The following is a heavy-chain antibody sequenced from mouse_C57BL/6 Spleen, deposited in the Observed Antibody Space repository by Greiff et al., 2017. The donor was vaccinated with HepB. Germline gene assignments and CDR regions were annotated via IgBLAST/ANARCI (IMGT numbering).Heavy chain of an antibody. J-gene: IGHJ2*01. CDR3: ARWDYGSTDYFDY. V-gene: IGHV1-82*01. CDR1: GYAFSSSW. Sequence: VKLMESGPELVKPGASVKISCKASGYAFSSSWMNWVKQRPGKGLEWIGRIYPGDGDTNYNGKFKGKATLTADKSSSTAYMQLSSLTSEDSAVYFCARWDYGSTDYFDYGGQGTTLTVSS. CDR2: IYPGDGDT. D-gene: IGHD1-1*01.